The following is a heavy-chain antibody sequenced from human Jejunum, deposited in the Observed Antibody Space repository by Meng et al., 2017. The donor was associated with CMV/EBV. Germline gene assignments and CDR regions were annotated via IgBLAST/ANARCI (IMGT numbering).Heavy chain of an antibody. V-gene: IGHV3-48*03. CDR3: ARETSGYSYGLDY. Sequence: AYGFTFSSYEMNWVRQAPGKGLEWVSYISSSGSTIYYADSVKGRFTISRGNAKNSLYLQMNSLRAEDTAVYYCARETSGYSYGLDYWGQGTLVTVSS. CDR1: GFTFSSYE. CDR2: ISSSGSTI. D-gene: IGHD5-18*01. J-gene: IGHJ4*02.